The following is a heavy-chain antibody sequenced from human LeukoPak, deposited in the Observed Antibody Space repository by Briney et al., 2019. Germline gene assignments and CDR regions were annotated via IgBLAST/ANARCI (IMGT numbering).Heavy chain of an antibody. CDR3: AKDTGSSDPRVGAFDI. D-gene: IGHD6-19*01. CDR2: ISYDGSNK. V-gene: IGHV3-30*18. CDR1: GFTFSSYG. Sequence: GGSLRLSCAASGFTFSSYGMHWVRQAPGKGLEWVAVISYDGSNKYYADSVKGRFTISRDNSKNTLYLQMNSLRAEDTAVYYCAKDTGSSDPRVGAFDIWGQGTMVTVSS. J-gene: IGHJ3*02.